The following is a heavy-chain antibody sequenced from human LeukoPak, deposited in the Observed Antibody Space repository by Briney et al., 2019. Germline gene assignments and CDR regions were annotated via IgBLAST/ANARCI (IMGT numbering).Heavy chain of an antibody. CDR2: ISSSGSTI. CDR3: AKEGVTALRWFDP. D-gene: IGHD2-21*02. V-gene: IGHV3-11*01. J-gene: IGHJ5*02. CDR1: GFTFSDYY. Sequence: EPGGSLRLSCAASGFTFSDYYMSWIRQAPGKGLEWVSYISSSGSTIYYADSVKGRFTISRDNAKNSLYLQMNSLRAEDTAVYYCAKEGVTALRWFDPWGQGTLVTVSS.